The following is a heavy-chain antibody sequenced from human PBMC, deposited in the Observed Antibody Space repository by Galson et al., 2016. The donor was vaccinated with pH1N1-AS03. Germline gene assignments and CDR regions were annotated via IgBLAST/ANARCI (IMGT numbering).Heavy chain of an antibody. CDR1: GYTFTSYG. CDR3: ARAAGELPSSSDY. Sequence: SVKVSCKASGYTFTSYGITWVRQAPGQGLEWMGWISAHNGYTKYAQKLQGRVTMTTDTSTSTAYMERRSLRSDDTAVCYCARAAGELPSSSDYWGQGTLVTVSS. D-gene: IGHD1-26*01. J-gene: IGHJ4*02. CDR2: ISAHNGYT. V-gene: IGHV1-18*04.